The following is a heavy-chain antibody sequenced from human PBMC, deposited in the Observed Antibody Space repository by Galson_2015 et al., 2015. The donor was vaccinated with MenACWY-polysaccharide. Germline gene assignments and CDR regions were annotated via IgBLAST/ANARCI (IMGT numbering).Heavy chain of an antibody. CDR3: ARDRDWSTLRYMDV. CDR1: GFTFRSHG. D-gene: IGHD1-1*01. J-gene: IGHJ6*03. Sequence: SLRLSCAASGFTFRSHGMHWVRQAPGKGLEWVAVVWYDGSNQHCSDSVRGRFTVSKDNSKNTLSLQMNSLRAEDTAVYYCARDRDWSTLRYMDVWGTGTTVTVSS. CDR2: VWYDGSNQ. V-gene: IGHV3-33*01.